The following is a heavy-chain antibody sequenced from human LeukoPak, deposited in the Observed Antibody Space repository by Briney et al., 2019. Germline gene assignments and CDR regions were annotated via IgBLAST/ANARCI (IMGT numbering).Heavy chain of an antibody. CDR3: ARVSRYSSSWLLYYFDY. V-gene: IGHV3-66*01. Sequence: GGSLRLSCAASGFTVSSNYMSWVRQAPGKGLEWVSVIYSGGSTYYADSVKGRFTISRDNSKNTLYLQMNSLRAEDTAVYYCARVSRYSSSWLLYYFDYWGQGTLVTVSS. CDR1: GFTVSSNY. J-gene: IGHJ4*02. D-gene: IGHD6-13*01. CDR2: IYSGGST.